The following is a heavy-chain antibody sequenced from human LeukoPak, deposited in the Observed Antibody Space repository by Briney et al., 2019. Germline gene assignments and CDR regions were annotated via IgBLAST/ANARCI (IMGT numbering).Heavy chain of an antibody. V-gene: IGHV1-69*06. CDR2: IIPIFGTA. CDR3: ARGQTYCSGGSCYPLSYAFDI. CDR1: GGTFISYA. D-gene: IGHD2-15*01. Sequence: SVKVSCKASGGTFISYAISWVRQAPGQGLEWMGGIIPIFGTANYAQKFQGRVTITADKSTSTAYMELSSLRSEDTAVYYCARGQTYCSGGSCYPLSYAFDIWGQGTMVTVSS. J-gene: IGHJ3*02.